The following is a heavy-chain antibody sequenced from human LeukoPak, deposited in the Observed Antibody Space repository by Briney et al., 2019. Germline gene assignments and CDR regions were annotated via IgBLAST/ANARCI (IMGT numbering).Heavy chain of an antibody. Sequence: ASVKVSCKASGYTFTSYYMHWVRQAPGQGLEWMGIINPSGGSTSYAQKFQGRVTKTRDTSTSTVYMELSSLRSEDTAVYYCARASGPLNIVVVYYFDYWGQGTLVTVSS. V-gene: IGHV1-46*01. CDR1: GYTFTSYY. CDR3: ARASGPLNIVVVYYFDY. CDR2: INPSGGST. D-gene: IGHD2-15*01. J-gene: IGHJ4*02.